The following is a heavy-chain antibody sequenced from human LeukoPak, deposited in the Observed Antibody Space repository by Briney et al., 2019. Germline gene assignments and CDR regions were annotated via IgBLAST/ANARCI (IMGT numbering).Heavy chain of an antibody. J-gene: IGHJ6*03. CDR3: ARVDTAMVTYYYYYYMDV. CDR1: GFTFDDYT. V-gene: IGHV3-20*04. D-gene: IGHD5-18*01. CDR2: INWNGGST. Sequence: GGSLRLSCAASGFTFDDYTMSWVRQAPGKGLEWVSGINWNGGSTGYVDSVKGRFTISRDNAKNSLYLQMNSLRAEDTAVYYCARVDTAMVTYYYYYYMDVWGKGTTVTVSS.